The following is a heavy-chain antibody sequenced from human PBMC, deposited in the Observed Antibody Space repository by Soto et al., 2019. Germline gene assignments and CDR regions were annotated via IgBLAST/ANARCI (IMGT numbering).Heavy chain of an antibody. Sequence: GGSLRLSCAASGFPFSSYAMSWVRQAPGKGLEWVSAISGSGGSTYYADSVKGRFTISRDNSKNTLYLQMNSLRAEDTAVYYCAKDRPYYDSSGYYSGRNFDYWGQGTLVTVSS. D-gene: IGHD3-22*01. CDR2: ISGSGGST. J-gene: IGHJ4*02. CDR1: GFPFSSYA. V-gene: IGHV3-23*01. CDR3: AKDRPYYDSSGYYSGRNFDY.